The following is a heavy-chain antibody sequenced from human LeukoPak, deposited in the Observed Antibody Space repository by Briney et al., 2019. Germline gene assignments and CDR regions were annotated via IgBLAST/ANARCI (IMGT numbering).Heavy chain of an antibody. Sequence: PSETLSLTSTVSGGSISSYDWSGIRQPPGKGLEWIGYIYYSGSTNYNPSLKSRVTISVDTSKNQFSLKLSSVTAADTAVYYCARGGSTVTRHFNYFEYWGQGTLVTVSS. D-gene: IGHD4-17*01. V-gene: IGHV4-59*01. CDR3: ARGGSTVTRHFNYFEY. CDR2: IYYSGST. CDR1: GGSISSYD. J-gene: IGHJ4*02.